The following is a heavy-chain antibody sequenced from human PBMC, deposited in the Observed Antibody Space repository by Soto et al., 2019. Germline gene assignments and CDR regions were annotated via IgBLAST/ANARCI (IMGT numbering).Heavy chain of an antibody. D-gene: IGHD3-10*01. CDR2: ISSSSYI. Sequence: GGSLPLSCAASGFTFSSYSMNWVRQAPGKGLEWVSSISSSSYIYYADSVKGRFTISRDNAKNSLYLQMNSLRAEDTAVYYCARSFGEFPFDYWGQGTLVTVSS. J-gene: IGHJ4*02. CDR1: GFTFSSYS. CDR3: ARSFGEFPFDY. V-gene: IGHV3-21*01.